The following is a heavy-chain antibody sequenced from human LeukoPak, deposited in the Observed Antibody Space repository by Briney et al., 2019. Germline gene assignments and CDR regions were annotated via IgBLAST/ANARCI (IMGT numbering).Heavy chain of an antibody. V-gene: IGHV3-11*01. CDR1: GFTFSDYY. CDR2: ISSSGSTI. CDR3: ARAWGYTSGASRFDY. D-gene: IGHD5-18*01. J-gene: IGHJ4*02. Sequence: PGGSLRLSCAASGFTFSDYYMSWIRQAPGKGLEWVSYISSSGSTIYYADSVKGRFTISRDNAKNSLYLQMNSLRAEDTALYYCARAWGYTSGASRFDYWGQGTLVTVSS.